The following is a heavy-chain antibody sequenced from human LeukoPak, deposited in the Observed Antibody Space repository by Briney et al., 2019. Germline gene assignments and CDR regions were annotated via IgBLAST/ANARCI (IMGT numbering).Heavy chain of an antibody. V-gene: IGHV3-64*01. D-gene: IGHD2-2*01. J-gene: IGHJ5*02. CDR3: AKFGVVPAAIPSYNWFDP. CDR2: ISSNGGST. Sequence: PGGSLRLSCAASGFTFSSYAMRWVRQAPGKGLEYVSAISSNGGSTYYANSVKGRFTISRDNSKNTLYLQMGSLRAEDMAVYYCAKFGVVPAAIPSYNWFDPWGQGTLVTVSS. CDR1: GFTFSSYA.